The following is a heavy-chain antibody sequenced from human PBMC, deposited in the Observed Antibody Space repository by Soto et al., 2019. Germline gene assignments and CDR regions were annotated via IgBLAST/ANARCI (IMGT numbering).Heavy chain of an antibody. CDR1: GFTFSDYY. D-gene: IGHD3-22*01. CDR2: ISSSDSII. CDR3: ARDLGYYDSSGYFDY. V-gene: IGHV3-11*01. Sequence: PGGSLRLSCAASGFTFSDYYMSWIRQAPGKGLEWVSYISSSDSIIYYADSVKGRFTISRDNAKNSLYLQMNSLRAEDTAVYYCARDLGYYDSSGYFDYWGQGPLATVPQ. J-gene: IGHJ4*02.